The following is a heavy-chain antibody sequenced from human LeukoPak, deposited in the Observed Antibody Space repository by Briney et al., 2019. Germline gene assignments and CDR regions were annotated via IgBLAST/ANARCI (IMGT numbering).Heavy chain of an antibody. CDR1: GGSISSGSYD. CDR2: IYTSGTS. CDR3: TKGRGI. Sequence: SETQSLTCTVSGGSISSGSYDWYWIRQPAGKGLEWIGHIYTSGTSNYHPSLRSRVTISVDTSKNQFSLKLTSVTAADTAVYYCTKGRGIWGQGTLVTVSS. V-gene: IGHV4-61*09. J-gene: IGHJ4*02. D-gene: IGHD3-10*01.